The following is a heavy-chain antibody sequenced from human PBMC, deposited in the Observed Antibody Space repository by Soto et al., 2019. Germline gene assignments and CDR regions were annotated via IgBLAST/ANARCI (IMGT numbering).Heavy chain of an antibody. CDR3: ARDPGNGDYPNWFDP. Sequence: ASVKVSCKASGYTFTTYAMHWVRQAPGQRPEWMGWINAGNGNTKYSQKFQGRVTFTRDPSASTGYMDLSSLRSEDTAVYYCARDPGNGDYPNWFDPWGQGTVVTVSS. CDR2: INAGNGNT. V-gene: IGHV1-3*01. J-gene: IGHJ5*02. CDR1: GYTFTTYA. D-gene: IGHD4-17*01.